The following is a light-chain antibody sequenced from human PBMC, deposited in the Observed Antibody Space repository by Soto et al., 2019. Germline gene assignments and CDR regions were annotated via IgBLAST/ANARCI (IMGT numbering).Light chain of an antibody. V-gene: IGKV2-30*01. CDR3: MQGTHWPPYT. J-gene: IGKJ2*01. Sequence: EVVMTQSPLSLPVTLGQPASISCRSSQSLAYIDGNTYLSWLQQRPGQSPSRLIYKVSNRESGVPDRFSGSGSGTDFTLKISRVEAEDVGVYYCMQGTHWPPYTFGQGTKLEIK. CDR2: KVS. CDR1: QSLAYIDGNTY.